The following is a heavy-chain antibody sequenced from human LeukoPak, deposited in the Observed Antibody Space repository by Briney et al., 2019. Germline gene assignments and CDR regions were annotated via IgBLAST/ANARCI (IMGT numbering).Heavy chain of an antibody. Sequence: PSETLSLTCTVSGGSISSGGYYWSWIRQHPGKGLEWIGYIYYSGSTCYNPSLKSRVTISVDTSKNQFSLKLSSVTAADTAVYYCARDSGYGSGSPSYYFDYWGQGTLVTVSS. D-gene: IGHD3-10*01. V-gene: IGHV4-31*03. CDR1: GGSISSGGYY. CDR2: IYYSGST. J-gene: IGHJ4*02. CDR3: ARDSGYGSGSPSYYFDY.